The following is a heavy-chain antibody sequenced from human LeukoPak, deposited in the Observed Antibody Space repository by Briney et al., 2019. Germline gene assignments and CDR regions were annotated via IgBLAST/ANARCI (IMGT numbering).Heavy chain of an antibody. Sequence: GGSLRLSCAASGFTFSSYAMHWVRQAPGKGLEWVAVISYDGSKKYYADSVKGRFTISRDNSKNTLYLQMNSLRAEDTAVYYCARLEYSSPHDAFDIWGQGTMVTVSS. CDR1: GFTFSSYA. V-gene: IGHV3-30-3*01. CDR2: ISYDGSKK. CDR3: ARLEYSSPHDAFDI. J-gene: IGHJ3*02. D-gene: IGHD6-6*01.